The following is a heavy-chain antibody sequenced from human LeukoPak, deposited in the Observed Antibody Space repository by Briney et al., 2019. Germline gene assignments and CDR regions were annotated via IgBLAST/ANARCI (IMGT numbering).Heavy chain of an antibody. CDR2: INPSGGST. J-gene: IGHJ6*02. CDR3: ARAKPSGSPTNYYYYYGMDV. CDR1: GYTFTSYY. V-gene: IGHV1-46*01. Sequence: EASVKVSCKSSGYTFTSYYMHWVRQAPGQGLEWMGIINPSGGSTSYAQKFQGRVTMTRDTSTSTVYMELSSLRSEDTAVYYCARAKPSGSPTNYYYYYGMDVWGQGTTVTVSS. D-gene: IGHD1-26*01.